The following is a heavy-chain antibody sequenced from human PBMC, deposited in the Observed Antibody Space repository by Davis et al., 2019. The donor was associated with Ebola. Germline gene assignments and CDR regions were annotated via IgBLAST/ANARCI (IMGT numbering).Heavy chain of an antibody. CDR1: GFSFTSYS. Sequence: GESLKISCAASGFSFTSYSMNWVRQAPGKGLEWVAYISGGYTYYAESVKGRFTISRASAKDSLYLQMNSLSAEDTAVYYCAREVAVNYFDYWGQGTLVTVSS. D-gene: IGHD6-19*01. CDR2: ISGGYT. CDR3: AREVAVNYFDY. V-gene: IGHV3-21*05. J-gene: IGHJ4*02.